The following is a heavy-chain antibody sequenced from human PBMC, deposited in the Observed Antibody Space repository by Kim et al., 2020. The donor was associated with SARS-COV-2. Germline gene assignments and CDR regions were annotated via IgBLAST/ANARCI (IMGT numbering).Heavy chain of an antibody. CDR3: AKARSRSLSPLPHFDY. CDR1: GFTFSSYA. Sequence: GSLKLSCAASGFTFSSYAMSWVRQAPGKGLEWVSVIYSGGSSTYYADSVKGRFTISRDNSKNTLYLQMNSLRAEDTAVYYCAKARSRSLSPLPHFDYWGQGTLVTVSS. V-gene: IGHV3-23*03. D-gene: IGHD1-26*01. CDR2: IYSGGSST. J-gene: IGHJ4*02.